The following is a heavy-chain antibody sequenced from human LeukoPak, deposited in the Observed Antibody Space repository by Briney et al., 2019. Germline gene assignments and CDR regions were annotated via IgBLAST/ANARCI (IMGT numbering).Heavy chain of an antibody. J-gene: IGHJ4*02. Sequence: GGSLRLSCAASGITFSIYTMSWVRQAPGKGLEWVSAIVGSGGNTYYADSVKGRFTISRDNSKNTLYLQMNSLRAEDTAVYHCAKEGGYDGVDWWGQVTLVTVSS. D-gene: IGHD5-12*01. V-gene: IGHV3-23*01. CDR1: GITFSIYT. CDR3: AKEGGYDGVDW. CDR2: IVGSGGNT.